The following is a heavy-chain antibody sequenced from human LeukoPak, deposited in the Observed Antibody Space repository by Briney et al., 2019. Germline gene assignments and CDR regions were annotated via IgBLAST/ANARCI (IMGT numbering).Heavy chain of an antibody. D-gene: IGHD1-26*01. CDR2: IYHSGST. CDR1: GGSISSSNW. Sequence: SETLSLTCAVSGGSISSSNWWSWVRQPPGKGLEWIGEIYHSGSTNYNPSLKSRVTISVDKSENQFSLKLSSVTAADTAVYYCARDRMGATFFGYWGQGTLVTVSS. CDR3: ARDRMGATFFGY. V-gene: IGHV4-4*02. J-gene: IGHJ4*02.